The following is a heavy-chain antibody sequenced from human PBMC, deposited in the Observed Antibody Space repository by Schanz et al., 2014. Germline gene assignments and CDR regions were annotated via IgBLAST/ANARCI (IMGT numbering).Heavy chain of an antibody. Sequence: QVHLVQSGAEVHKPGASLKISCKASGYTFTTYYMLWVRQAPGQGLEWMGRIVPIAGITNYAQRFQGRVTITADKSSDTAYMELTSLRSEDTAVYFCARDLTVDTGYVVHYYYYGMDVWGQGTTXTVSS. CDR2: IVPIAGIT. J-gene: IGHJ6*02. CDR3: ARDLTVDTGYVVHYYYYGMDV. D-gene: IGHD5-12*01. CDR1: GYTFTTYY. V-gene: IGHV1-46*01.